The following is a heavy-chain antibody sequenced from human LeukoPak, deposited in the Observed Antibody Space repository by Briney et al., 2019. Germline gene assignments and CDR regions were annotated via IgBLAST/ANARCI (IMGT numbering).Heavy chain of an antibody. Sequence: GGSLRLSCAASGFTFSSYAMSWVRQAPGKGLEWVSAISGSGGSTYYADSVKGRLTISRDNSKNTLYLQMNSLRAEDTAVYYCAKSQGSSGWYNYYYGMDVWGRGTTVTVSS. CDR3: AKSQGSSGWYNYYYGMDV. J-gene: IGHJ6*02. D-gene: IGHD6-19*01. CDR1: GFTFSSYA. V-gene: IGHV3-23*01. CDR2: ISGSGGST.